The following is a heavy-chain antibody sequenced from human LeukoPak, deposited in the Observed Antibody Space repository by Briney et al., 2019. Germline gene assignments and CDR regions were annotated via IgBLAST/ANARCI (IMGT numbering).Heavy chain of an antibody. CDR3: ARGQGYESYYYMDV. V-gene: IGHV3-7*01. CDR2: INQDGSEK. Sequence: GGSLRLSCAASGFTFSTYYMTWVRQAPGKGLEWVANINQDGSEKYYVDSVKGRFTISRDNSNNTVYLQMNNLRPEDTAVFYCARGQGYESYYYMDVWGKGTTVSVSS. CDR1: GFTFSTYY. D-gene: IGHD2-2*01. J-gene: IGHJ6*03.